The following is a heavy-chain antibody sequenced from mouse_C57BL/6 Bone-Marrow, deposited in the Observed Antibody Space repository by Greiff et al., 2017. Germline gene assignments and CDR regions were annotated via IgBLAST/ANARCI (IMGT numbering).Heavy chain of an antibody. J-gene: IGHJ4*01. CDR3: SGLGGLRAMDY. Sequence: QVQLQQSGAELVRPGASVKLSCKASGYTFTSYGISWVKQRTGQGLEWIGEIYPRSGNTYYNEKFKGKATLTADKSSSTAYVELHSLTSEDSAVYFCSGLGGLRAMDYWGQGTSVTVSS. CDR2: IYPRSGNT. CDR1: GYTFTSYG. V-gene: IGHV1-81*01.